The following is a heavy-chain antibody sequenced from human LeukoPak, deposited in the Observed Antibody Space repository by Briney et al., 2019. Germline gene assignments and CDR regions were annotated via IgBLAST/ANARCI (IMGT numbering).Heavy chain of an antibody. J-gene: IGHJ4*02. V-gene: IGHV3-23*01. CDR3: AKGTQQLVLDY. Sequence: GGSLRLSCAASGFTFSNYAVTWIRQAPEKGLEWVSSIRGGGDGMIYSDSAKGRFSISRDNSKNTLYLQMDSLRVEDTAVYYCAKGTQQLVLDYWGQGTMVTVSS. CDR1: GFTFSNYA. D-gene: IGHD6-13*01. CDR2: IRGGGDGM.